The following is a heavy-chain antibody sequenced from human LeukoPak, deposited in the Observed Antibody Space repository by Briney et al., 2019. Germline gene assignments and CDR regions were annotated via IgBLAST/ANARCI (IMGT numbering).Heavy chain of an antibody. CDR2: IKQVGSEK. J-gene: IGHJ4*02. D-gene: IGHD6-6*01. CDR3: ARAAFSAIAARSYFDY. CDR1: GFTFSSYW. Sequence: GGSLRLSCAASGFTFSSYWMSWVRQAPGKGLEWVANIKQVGSEKYYVDSVTGRFTISRDNAKNSLYLQMNSLRAEDTAVYYCARAAFSAIAARSYFDYWGQETLVTVSS. V-gene: IGHV3-7*01.